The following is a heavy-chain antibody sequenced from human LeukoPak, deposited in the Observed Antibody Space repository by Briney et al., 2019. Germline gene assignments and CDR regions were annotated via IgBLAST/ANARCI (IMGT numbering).Heavy chain of an antibody. CDR3: AGGGHFNFDY. V-gene: IGHV3-7*01. J-gene: IGHJ4*02. D-gene: IGHD5-12*01. CDR2: IKEDGSDK. Sequence: PGGSLRLSCAASEFTFSSYWMKWVRQAPGKGLEWVASIKEDGSDKYYVDSVKGRFSISRDNAKNSLFLQMNSLRTEDTAVYYCAGGGHFNFDYWGQGTLVIVSS. CDR1: EFTFSSYW.